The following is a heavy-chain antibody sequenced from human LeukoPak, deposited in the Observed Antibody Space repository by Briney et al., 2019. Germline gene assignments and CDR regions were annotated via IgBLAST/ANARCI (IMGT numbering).Heavy chain of an antibody. CDR1: GYTFTSYG. D-gene: IGHD3-3*01. CDR3: VRGPTYSDFWNAYSEDY. CDR2: ISAYNGNT. V-gene: IGHV1-18*01. Sequence: ASVKVSCKASGYTFTSYGISWVRQAPGQGLEWMGWISAYNGNTNYAQKLQGRVTITTDESTSTAYMELSSLRSEDTAVYYCVRGPTYSDFWNAYSEDYWGQGTLVTVSS. J-gene: IGHJ4*02.